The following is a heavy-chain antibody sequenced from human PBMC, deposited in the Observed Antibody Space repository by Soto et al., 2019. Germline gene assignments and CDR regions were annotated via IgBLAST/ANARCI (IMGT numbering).Heavy chain of an antibody. CDR3: ARKGAAASYAHYYMDV. D-gene: IGHD6-13*01. CDR2: VYYSGNT. Sequence: PSETLSLACTVSGGSISPYYWSCIRQPPGKGLEWIGYVYYSGNTNYNPSLESRVTISVDTSRNRFSLNLTSATAADTAVYYCARKGAAASYAHYYMDVWGRGTAVT. V-gene: IGHV4-59*01. J-gene: IGHJ6*03. CDR1: GGSISPYY.